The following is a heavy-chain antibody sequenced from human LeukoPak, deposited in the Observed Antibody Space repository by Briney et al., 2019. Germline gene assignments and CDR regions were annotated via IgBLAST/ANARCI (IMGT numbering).Heavy chain of an antibody. J-gene: IGHJ4*02. Sequence: SGPTLVHPTPPLTLTCTFSGFSLSTSGMRVSWIRQPPGKALEGLAPIDWDDDKFYSTSLKTRLTISKDTSKNQVVLTMTNMDPVDTATYYCARTGYYASTGYFDYWGQGTLVTVSS. CDR2: IDWDDDK. CDR1: GFSLSTSGMR. D-gene: IGHD3-9*01. V-gene: IGHV2-70*04. CDR3: ARTGYYASTGYFDY.